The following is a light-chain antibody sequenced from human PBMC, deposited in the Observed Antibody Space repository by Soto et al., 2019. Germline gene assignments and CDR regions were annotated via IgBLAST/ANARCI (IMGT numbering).Light chain of an antibody. Sequence: DIQMTQSPSYLSASVTDRVTITCRASQSINNNLNWYQQRLGKAPELLIYRASTLQSGVPSRFSGSGSGTDFTLTISSLEQEDFGTYYCQQSYGTPYTFGQGTKVEIK. CDR1: QSINNN. V-gene: IGKV1-39*01. CDR2: RAS. J-gene: IGKJ2*01. CDR3: QQSYGTPYT.